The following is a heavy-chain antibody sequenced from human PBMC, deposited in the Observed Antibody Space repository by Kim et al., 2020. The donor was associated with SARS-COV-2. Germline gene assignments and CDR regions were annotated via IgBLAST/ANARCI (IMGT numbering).Heavy chain of an antibody. J-gene: IGHJ6*02. CDR2: FDPEDGET. D-gene: IGHD5-12*01. CDR3: ATAPKITLDAHYYYYYGMDV. Sequence: ASVKVSCKVSGYTLTELSMHWVRQAPGKGLEWMGGFDPEDGETIYAQKFQGRVTMTEDTSTDTAYMELSSLRSEDTAVYYCATAPKITLDAHYYYYYGMDVWGQGTTVTVSS. CDR1: GYTLTELS. V-gene: IGHV1-24*01.